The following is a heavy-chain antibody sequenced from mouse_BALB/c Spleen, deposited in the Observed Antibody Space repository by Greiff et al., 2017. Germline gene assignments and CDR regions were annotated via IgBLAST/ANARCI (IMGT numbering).Heavy chain of an antibody. CDR1: GYTFTDYA. Sequence: QVQLQQSGAELVRPGVSVKISCKGSGYTFTDYAMHWVNQSHAKSLEWIGVISTYYGDGSYNQKFKGKATMTVDKSSSTAYMELARLTSEDSAIYYCARREGYYFDYWGQGTTLTVSS. CDR3: ARREGYYFDY. CDR2: ISTYYGDG. J-gene: IGHJ2*01. V-gene: IGHV1S137*01.